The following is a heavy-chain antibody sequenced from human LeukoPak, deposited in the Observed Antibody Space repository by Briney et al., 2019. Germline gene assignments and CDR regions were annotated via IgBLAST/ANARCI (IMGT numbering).Heavy chain of an antibody. Sequence: PGGSLRLSRAASGFTFSSYSMNWVRQAPGKGLEWVSSISSSSSYIYYADSVKGRFTISRDNAKNSLYLQMNSLRAEDTAVYYCARVIVGATAAFDIWGQGTMVTVSS. V-gene: IGHV3-21*01. CDR3: ARVIVGATAAFDI. CDR1: GFTFSSYS. CDR2: ISSSSSYI. J-gene: IGHJ3*02. D-gene: IGHD1-26*01.